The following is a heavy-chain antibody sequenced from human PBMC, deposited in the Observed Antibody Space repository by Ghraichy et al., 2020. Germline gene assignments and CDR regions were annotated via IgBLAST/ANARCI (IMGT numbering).Heavy chain of an antibody. CDR2: IIPILGIA. J-gene: IGHJ6*02. V-gene: IGHV1-69*04. D-gene: IGHD2-15*01. CDR1: GGTFSSYA. Sequence: SVKVSCKASGGTFSSYAISWVRQAPGQGLEWMGRIIPILGIANYAQKFQGRVTITADKSTSTAYMELSSLRSEDTAVYYCARGLNGVRGYCSGGSCYSGMDVWGQGTTVTVSS. CDR3: ARGLNGVRGYCSGGSCYSGMDV.